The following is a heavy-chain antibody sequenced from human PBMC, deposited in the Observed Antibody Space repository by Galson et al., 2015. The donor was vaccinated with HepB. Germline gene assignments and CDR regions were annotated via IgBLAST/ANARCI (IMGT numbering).Heavy chain of an antibody. D-gene: IGHD2-15*01. Sequence: SETLSLTCAVYGGSFSDYYWSWIRQSPGMGLEWIGEIDHSGSTDYNPPLKSRLSISVDTSKNQLSLKLSSLTAADTALYYCARGLPFHCSGGGCHSPRPRRKGFDYWGQGSLVTVSS. J-gene: IGHJ4*02. CDR2: IDHSGST. CDR1: GGSFSDYY. V-gene: IGHV4-34*01. CDR3: ARGLPFHCSGGGCHSPRPRRKGFDY.